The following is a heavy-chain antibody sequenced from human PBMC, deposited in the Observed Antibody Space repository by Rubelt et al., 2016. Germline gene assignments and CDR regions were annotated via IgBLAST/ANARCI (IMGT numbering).Heavy chain of an antibody. CDR2: IIPILGIA. V-gene: IGHV1-69*04. CDR3: ARGQRGFDY. Sequence: VSCKASGGTFSSYAISWVRQAPGQGLEWMGRIIPILGIANYAQKFQGRVTITADKSTSTAYMELSSLRSEDTAVYYCARGQRGFDYWGQGTLVTVSS. J-gene: IGHJ4*02. CDR1: GGTFSSYA.